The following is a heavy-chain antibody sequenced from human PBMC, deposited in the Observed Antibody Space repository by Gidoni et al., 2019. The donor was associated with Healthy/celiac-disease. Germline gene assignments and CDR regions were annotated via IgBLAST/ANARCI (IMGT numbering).Heavy chain of an antibody. D-gene: IGHD6-19*01. CDR2: IRSKANSYAT. J-gene: IGHJ4*02. CDR1: GFTFSGSA. CDR3: TPTRGVAGPGAY. V-gene: IGHV3-73*02. Sequence: EVQLVESGGGLVQPGGSLQLSCAASGFTFSGSAMHWVRQASGKGLEWVGRIRSKANSYATAYAASVKGRFTISRDDSKNTAYLQMNSLKTEDTAVYYCTPTRGVAGPGAYWGQGTLVTVSS.